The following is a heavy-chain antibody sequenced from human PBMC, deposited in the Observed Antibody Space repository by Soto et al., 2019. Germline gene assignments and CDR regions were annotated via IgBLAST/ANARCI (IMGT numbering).Heavy chain of an antibody. CDR1: GVSISSYY. V-gene: IGHV4-59*01. CDR2: IYYSGST. CDR3: ARDFMVRGILSYGMDV. J-gene: IGHJ6*02. D-gene: IGHD3-10*01. Sequence: SETLSLTCTVSGVSISSYYWSWIRQPPGKGLEWIGYIYYSGSTNYNPSLKSRVTISVDTSKNQFSLKLSSVTAADTAVYYCARDFMVRGILSYGMDVWGQGTTVTVSS.